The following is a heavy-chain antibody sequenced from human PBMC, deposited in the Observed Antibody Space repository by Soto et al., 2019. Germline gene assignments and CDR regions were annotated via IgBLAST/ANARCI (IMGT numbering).Heavy chain of an antibody. V-gene: IGHV1-69*02. Sequence: QVQLVQSGAEVKKPGSSVKVSCKASGGTFSSYTISWVRQAPGQGLEWMGRIIPILGIANYAQKFQGRVTIIADKSTSTAYMELSSLRSEDTAVYYCARLYSGYDSIDYWGQGTLVTVSS. CDR1: GGTFSSYT. J-gene: IGHJ4*02. CDR3: ARLYSGYDSIDY. D-gene: IGHD5-12*01. CDR2: IIPILGIA.